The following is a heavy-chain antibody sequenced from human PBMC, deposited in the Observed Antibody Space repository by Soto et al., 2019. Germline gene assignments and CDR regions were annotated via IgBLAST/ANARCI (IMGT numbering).Heavy chain of an antibody. Sequence: EGLLLESGGGLGQPGGSLRVSCAASGFKFSNYAMSWVRQAPGKGLECVSSISASGGNTYYVDSVKGRFTISRDNSKNTLYLQMDSLRAEDTAVYYCAKERWIGDFDYWGQGTLVTVSS. J-gene: IGHJ4*02. D-gene: IGHD2-2*03. CDR3: AKERWIGDFDY. CDR2: ISASGGNT. CDR1: GFKFSNYA. V-gene: IGHV3-23*01.